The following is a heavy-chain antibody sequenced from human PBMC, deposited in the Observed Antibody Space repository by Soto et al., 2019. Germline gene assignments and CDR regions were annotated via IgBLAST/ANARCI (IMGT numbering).Heavy chain of an antibody. J-gene: IGHJ3*02. V-gene: IGHV4-4*07. D-gene: IGHD2-15*01. Sequence: PSETLSLTCNVSGGSFSSDYWSWIRQPAGKGLEWIGRIYTSGSTNYNPSLKSRVTMSVDTSKNQFSLKLSSVTAADTAVYYCARGEVYCSGGSCYFDAFDIWGQGTMVTVSS. CDR1: GGSFSSDY. CDR3: ARGEVYCSGGSCYFDAFDI. CDR2: IYTSGST.